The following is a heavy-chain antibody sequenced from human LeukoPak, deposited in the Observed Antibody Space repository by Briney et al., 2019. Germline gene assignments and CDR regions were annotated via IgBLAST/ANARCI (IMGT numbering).Heavy chain of an antibody. CDR2: ISPNSGGT. D-gene: IGHD2-15*01. V-gene: IGHV1-2*06. CDR1: GYTFTGYY. Sequence: ASVKVSCKAAGYTFTGYYMFWVRQAPGQGLEWMGRISPNSGGTNYAQKFQGRVTMTRDTSISTAYMELSRLRSDDTAVYYFARGYCSGGSCYSVENWFDPWGQGTLVTVSS. J-gene: IGHJ5*02. CDR3: ARGYCSGGSCYSVENWFDP.